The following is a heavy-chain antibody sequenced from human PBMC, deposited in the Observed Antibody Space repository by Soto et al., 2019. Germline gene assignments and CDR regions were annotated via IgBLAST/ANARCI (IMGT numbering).Heavy chain of an antibody. CDR1: GASVSSGSHY. CDR2: IYYSGST. J-gene: IGHJ1*01. V-gene: IGHV4-61*01. CDR3: ARDSFGYSRSHFFAQ. D-gene: IGHD6-6*01. Sequence: SGTPALTCSVSGASVSSGSHYWSWIRQSPGKGLEWIGFIYYSGSTNYNPSLKSRVTISVDTSKNQFSLKVSSVTAADTAVYFCARDSFGYSRSHFFAQWGQGTLVIVSS.